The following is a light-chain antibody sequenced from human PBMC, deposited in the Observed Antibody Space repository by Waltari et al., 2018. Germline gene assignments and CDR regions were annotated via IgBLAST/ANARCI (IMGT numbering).Light chain of an antibody. CDR1: QGISNF. V-gene: IGKV1-27*01. Sequence: DIQMTQSPSSLSASVGDRVTITCRASQGISNFLAWYQQTPGKIPKLLIHAASTLRSGVPSRFNGSGSGTDFTLTVSSLQPEDVATYYCQNYNSAPLAFGGGTTVEIK. CDR2: AAS. J-gene: IGKJ4*01. CDR3: QNYNSAPLA.